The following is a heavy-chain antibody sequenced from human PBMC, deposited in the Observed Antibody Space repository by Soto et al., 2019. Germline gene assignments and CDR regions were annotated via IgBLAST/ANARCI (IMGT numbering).Heavy chain of an antibody. CDR2: IKQDGSEK. D-gene: IGHD6-19*01. Sequence: EVQLVESGGGVVQPGGSLRLSCAGSGFIFSSYWMKWVRQAPGKGLEWVANIKQDGSEKYYVDSVKGRFTISRDNAKNSLYLQINSLRAEDTAVYYCAGGPGWLTESWGQGTQVTVSS. CDR1: GFIFSSYW. J-gene: IGHJ5*02. CDR3: AGGPGWLTES. V-gene: IGHV3-7*05.